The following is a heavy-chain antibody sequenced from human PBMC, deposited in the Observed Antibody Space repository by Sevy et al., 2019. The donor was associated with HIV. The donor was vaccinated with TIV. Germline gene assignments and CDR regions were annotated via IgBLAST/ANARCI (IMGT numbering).Heavy chain of an antibody. D-gene: IGHD4-17*01. Sequence: GSLRLSCAASGFTFSSYAMHWVRQAPGKGLEWVAVISYDGSNKYYADSVKGRFTISRDNSKNTLYLQMNSLRAEDTAVYYCARDLTTVTTFSSVLDIWGQGTMVTVSS. CDR3: ARDLTTVTTFSSVLDI. CDR2: ISYDGSNK. CDR1: GFTFSSYA. J-gene: IGHJ3*02. V-gene: IGHV3-30-3*01.